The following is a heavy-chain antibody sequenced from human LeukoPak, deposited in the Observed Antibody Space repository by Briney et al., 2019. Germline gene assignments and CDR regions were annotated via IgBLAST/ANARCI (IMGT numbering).Heavy chain of an antibody. CDR3: ARVDYDFWSGYGAFDY. J-gene: IGHJ4*02. CDR2: IKQDGSEK. V-gene: IGHV3-7*01. Sequence: GGSLRLSCAASGFTFSSYAMSWVRQAPGKGLEWVANIKQDGSEKYYVDSVKGRFTISRDNAKNSLYLQMNSPRAEDTAVYYCARVDYDFWSGYGAFDYWGQGTLVTVSS. CDR1: GFTFSSYA. D-gene: IGHD3-3*01.